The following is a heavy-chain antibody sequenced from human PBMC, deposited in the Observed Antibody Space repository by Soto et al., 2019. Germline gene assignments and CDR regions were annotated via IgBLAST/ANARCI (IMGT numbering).Heavy chain of an antibody. CDR2: ISYDGTNK. CDR3: AKGDGYCTGTDCYLYY. J-gene: IGHJ4*02. D-gene: IGHD2-2*03. Sequence: SLRLSCAASGFTFSAYDMHWVRQAPGKGLEWVAVISYDGTNKYYADSVKGRFTISRDNSKNTLYLQVNSLRAEDTAVYYCAKGDGYCTGTDCYLYYWGQGTLVTVSS. CDR1: GFTFSAYD. V-gene: IGHV3-30*18.